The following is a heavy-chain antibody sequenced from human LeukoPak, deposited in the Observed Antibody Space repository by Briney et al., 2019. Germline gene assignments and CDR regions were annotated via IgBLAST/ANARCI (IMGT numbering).Heavy chain of an antibody. CDR3: ASERAIAAAGTSNYYYYYGMDV. CDR1: GYTFTSYY. Sequence: ASVKVSCKASGYTFTSYYMHWVRQAPGQGLEWMGIINPSGGCTSYAQKFQGRVTMTRDTSTSTVYMELSSPRSEDTAVYYCASERAIAAAGTSNYYYYYGMDVWGKGTTVTVSS. CDR2: INPSGGCT. V-gene: IGHV1-46*01. D-gene: IGHD6-13*01. J-gene: IGHJ6*04.